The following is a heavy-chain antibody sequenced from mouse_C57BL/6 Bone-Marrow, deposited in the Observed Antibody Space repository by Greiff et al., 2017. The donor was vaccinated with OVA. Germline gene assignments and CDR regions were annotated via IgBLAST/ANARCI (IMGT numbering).Heavy chain of an antibody. J-gene: IGHJ2*01. CDR1: GYTFTSYG. CDR3: ATEGSSGYV. D-gene: IGHD3-2*02. CDR2: IYPRSGNT. Sequence: VKLMESGAELARPGASVKLSCKASGYTFTSYGISWVKQRTGQGLEWIGEIYPRSGNTYYNEKFKGKATLTADKSSSTAYMELRSLTSDDSAVYFCATEGSSGYVWGQGTTLTVSS. V-gene: IGHV1-81*01.